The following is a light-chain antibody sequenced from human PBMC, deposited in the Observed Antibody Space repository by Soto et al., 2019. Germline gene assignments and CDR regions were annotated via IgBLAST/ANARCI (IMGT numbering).Light chain of an antibody. CDR2: SNN. CDR1: SSNIGSNT. J-gene: IGLJ2*01. CDR3: AACDDSLNGVV. Sequence: QSVLTQPHSASGTPGQRVTISCSGSSSNIGSNTGNWYQQLPGTAPKLLIYSNNQRPSGVPDRFSGSKSGTSASLAICGLQSEDEADYYCAACDDSLNGVVFGGGTELTVL. V-gene: IGLV1-44*01.